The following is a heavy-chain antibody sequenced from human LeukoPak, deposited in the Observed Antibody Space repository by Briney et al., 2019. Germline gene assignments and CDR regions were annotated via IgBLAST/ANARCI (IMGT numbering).Heavy chain of an antibody. V-gene: IGHV4-61*01. D-gene: IGHD3-10*01. CDR3: ARVEYYYGSGSYYSAFDI. CDR1: GGSFSSGSYY. J-gene: IGHJ3*02. CDR2: IYYSGST. Sequence: SETLSLTCTVSGGSFSSGSYYWSWIRQPPGKGLEWIGYIYYSGSTNYNPSLKSRVTISVDTSKNQFSLKLSSVTAADTAVYYCARVEYYYGSGSYYSAFDIWGQGTMVTVSS.